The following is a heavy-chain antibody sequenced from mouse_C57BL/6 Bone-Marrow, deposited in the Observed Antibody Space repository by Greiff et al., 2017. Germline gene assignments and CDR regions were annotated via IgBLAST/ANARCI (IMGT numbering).Heavy chain of an antibody. Sequence: QVQLQQSGPELVKPGASVKISCKASGYAFSSSWMNWVKQRPGKGLEWIGRIYPGDGDTNYNGKFKGKATLTADKSSSTAYMQLSSLTSEDSAVYFCATIYYDYPWFAYWGQGTLVTVSA. D-gene: IGHD2-4*01. CDR3: ATIYYDYPWFAY. CDR2: IYPGDGDT. J-gene: IGHJ3*01. V-gene: IGHV1-82*01. CDR1: GYAFSSSW.